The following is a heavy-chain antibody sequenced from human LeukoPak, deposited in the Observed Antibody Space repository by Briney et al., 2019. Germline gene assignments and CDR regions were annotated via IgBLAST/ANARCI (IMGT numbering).Heavy chain of an antibody. D-gene: IGHD2-2*01. J-gene: IGHJ5*02. CDR3: AREYCSSTSRSRGGRGFDP. Sequence: PSETLSLTCAVYGGSFSGYYWSWIRQPPGKGLEWIGEINHSGSTNYNPSLKSRVTISVDTSKNQFSLKLSSVTAADTAVYYCAREYCSSTSRSRGGRGFDPWGQGTLVTVSS. CDR1: GGSFSGYY. V-gene: IGHV4-34*01. CDR2: INHSGST.